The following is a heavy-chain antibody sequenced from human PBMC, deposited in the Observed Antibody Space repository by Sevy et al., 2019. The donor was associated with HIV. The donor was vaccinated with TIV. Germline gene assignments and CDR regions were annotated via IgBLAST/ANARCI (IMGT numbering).Heavy chain of an antibody. CDR1: GYTFDNYD. Sequence: ASVKVSCQASGYTFDNYDISWVRQATGQGLEWMGWMNPNSGNTGYAEKFQGRVTMSRVSSIRTAYMELNGLTSEDTAVYYCTRGLSFTYAKRGDWLNWYFDVWGRGTLVTVSS. D-gene: IGHD2-21*02. CDR3: TRGLSFTYAKRGDWLNWYFDV. J-gene: IGHJ2*01. V-gene: IGHV1-8*01. CDR2: MNPNSGNT.